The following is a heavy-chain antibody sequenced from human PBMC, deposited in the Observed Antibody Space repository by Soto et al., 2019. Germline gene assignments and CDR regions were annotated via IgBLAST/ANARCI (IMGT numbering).Heavy chain of an antibody. CDR1: SGSVSSGGYS. CDR3: ARGVRMVRGIIIGVFFDK. V-gene: IGHV4-30-2*01. D-gene: IGHD3-10*01. Sequence: SETLSLTCEVSSGSVSSGGYSWSWIRQPPGKGLEWIGSIFNTGSTVYNPTLKSRVTISVDRSKNQLSLSLRSMTAADTADYFCARGVRMVRGIIIGVFFDKWGQGTRVT. J-gene: IGHJ1*01. CDR2: IFNTGST.